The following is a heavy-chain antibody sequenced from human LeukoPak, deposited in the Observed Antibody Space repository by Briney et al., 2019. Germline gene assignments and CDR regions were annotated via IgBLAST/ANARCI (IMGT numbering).Heavy chain of an antibody. D-gene: IGHD3-22*01. V-gene: IGHV4-38-2*02. CDR1: GYSISTGYY. CDR3: ARVWDSTGFDY. CDR2: IYHSGST. Sequence: PSETLSLTCTVSGYSISTGYYWGWFRRPPGRGLEWIGTIYHSGSTYYNPSLKSRVTISVDTSKNQFSLNLSSVTAADTAVYYCARVWDSTGFDYWGQGTLVTASS. J-gene: IGHJ4*02.